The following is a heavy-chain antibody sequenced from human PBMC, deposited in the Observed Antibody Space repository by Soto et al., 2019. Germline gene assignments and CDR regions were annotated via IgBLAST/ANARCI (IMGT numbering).Heavy chain of an antibody. CDR3: AKTWSGDHFDY. CDR1: GFTFGTYA. J-gene: IGHJ4*02. D-gene: IGHD3-3*01. Sequence: EVQLLESGGGLVQPGGSLRLSCAASGFTFGTYAMSWVRQAPGKGLEWVSGISDSGGSTYYADSVKGRFTISRDNSKNMMYLQMNSLRAEDTALYYCAKTWSGDHFDYWGQGILVTVSA. CDR2: ISDSGGST. V-gene: IGHV3-23*01.